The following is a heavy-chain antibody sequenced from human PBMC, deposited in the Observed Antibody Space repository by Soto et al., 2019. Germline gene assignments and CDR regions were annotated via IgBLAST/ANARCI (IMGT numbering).Heavy chain of an antibody. J-gene: IGHJ4*02. CDR2: ISYDGSNK. Sequence: GGSLRLSCAASGFTFSSYAMHWVRQAPGKGLEWVAVISYDGSNKYYADSVKGRFTISRDNSKNTLYLQMNSLRAEDTAVYYCARDTIFAVFDYWGQGTLVTVSS. CDR3: ARDTIFAVFDY. V-gene: IGHV3-30-3*01. CDR1: GFTFSSYA. D-gene: IGHD3-3*01.